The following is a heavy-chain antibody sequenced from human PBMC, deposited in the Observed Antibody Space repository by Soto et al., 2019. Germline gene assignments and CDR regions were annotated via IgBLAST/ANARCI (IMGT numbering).Heavy chain of an antibody. J-gene: IGHJ4*02. Sequence: SLRLSCAASGFTFSSYAVSWVRQAPGKGPEWISSISGSGSTIYYADCVKGRFTIPRDNSKNTLYLQMSSLRAEDTAVYYCAKVFYYYDSSGYYYFDYWGQGTLVTVSS. V-gene: IGHV3-23*01. CDR1: GFTFSSYA. D-gene: IGHD3-22*01. CDR3: AKVFYYYDSSGYYYFDY. CDR2: ISGSGSTI.